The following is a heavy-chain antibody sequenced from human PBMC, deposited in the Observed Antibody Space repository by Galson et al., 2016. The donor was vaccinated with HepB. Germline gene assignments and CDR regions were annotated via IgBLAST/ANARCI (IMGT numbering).Heavy chain of an antibody. D-gene: IGHD1-26*01. CDR1: GFTVSDNY. V-gene: IGHV3-53*01. CDR3: VGSHYRSSSDY. CDR2: IYARGRT. Sequence: SLRLSCAASGFTVSDNYVSRVRPPPGKGLEWVSGIYARGRTFYADSVKGRFTIDNSKNTLFLQMNSLRVEEAAVYYCVGSHYRSSSDYWGQGTLVTVSS. J-gene: IGHJ4*02.